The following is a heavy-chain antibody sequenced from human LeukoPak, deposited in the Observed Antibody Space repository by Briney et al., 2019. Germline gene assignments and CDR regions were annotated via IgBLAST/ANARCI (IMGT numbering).Heavy chain of an antibody. CDR3: AGLGPQQNYYYYYYMDV. CDR2: ISKSGST. V-gene: IGHV4-61*02. CDR1: GGSISSGSYY. Sequence: SQTLSLTCTVSGGSISSGSYYWSWIRQPAGKGLEWIGRISKSGSTNYNPSLKSRVTISVDTSKNQFSLKLSSVTAADTAVYYCAGLGPQQNYYYYYYMDVWGKGTTVTVSS. J-gene: IGHJ6*03.